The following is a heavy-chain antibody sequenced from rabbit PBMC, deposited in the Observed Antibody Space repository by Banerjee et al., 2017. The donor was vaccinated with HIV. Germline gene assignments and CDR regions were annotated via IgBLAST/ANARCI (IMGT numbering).Heavy chain of an antibody. CDR2: IETTSGAT. J-gene: IGHJ4*01. Sequence: KGLEWIACIETTSGATWYASWAKGRFTISKTSSTTVTLQMTSLTAADTATYFCARRSGYGSAWGADLWGQGTLVTVS. V-gene: IGHV1S40*01. D-gene: IGHD4-1*01. CDR3: ARRSGYGSAWGADL.